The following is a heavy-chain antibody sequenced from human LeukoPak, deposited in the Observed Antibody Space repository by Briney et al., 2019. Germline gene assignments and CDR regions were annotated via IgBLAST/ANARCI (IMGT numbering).Heavy chain of an antibody. CDR2: ISHSGST. J-gene: IGHJ5*02. CDR3: ARQGYCSGTSCYAGGDWFDP. V-gene: IGHV4-30-2*01. CDR1: GASINSGGYS. D-gene: IGHD2-2*01. Sequence: SETLSLTCGVSGASINSGGYSWSWIRQPPGKGLEWTGHISHSGSTYYNPFLKSRVTISVDRSKNQFSLKLTSVTAADTAVYYCARQGYCSGTSCYAGGDWFDPWGQGTLVTVSS.